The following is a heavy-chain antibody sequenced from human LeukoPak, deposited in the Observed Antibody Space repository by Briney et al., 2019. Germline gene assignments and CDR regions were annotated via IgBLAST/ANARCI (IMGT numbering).Heavy chain of an antibody. CDR2: IWYDGSNK. D-gene: IGHD3-22*01. Sequence: HAGGSLRLSCAASGFTFSSYGMHWVRQAPGKGLEWVAVIWYDGSNKYYADSVKGRFTISRDNSKNTLYLQMNSLGAEDTAVYYCARDEGVYYYDSSGFTLDYWGQGTLVTVSS. J-gene: IGHJ4*02. CDR1: GFTFSSYG. V-gene: IGHV3-33*01. CDR3: ARDEGVYYYDSSGFTLDY.